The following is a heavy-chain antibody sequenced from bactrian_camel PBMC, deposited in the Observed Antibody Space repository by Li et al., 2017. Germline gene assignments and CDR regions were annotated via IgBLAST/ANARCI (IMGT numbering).Heavy chain of an antibody. V-gene: IGHV3-3*01. CDR1: VPINRYC. J-gene: IGHJ4*01. D-gene: IGHD7*01. CDR3: AADQLYGTCRDVLDFPA. Sequence: HVQLVESGGGTVQAGGSLTLSCRASVPINRYCLAWFRQAPGKDREGLAVLWIGGATTVYADSVKGRFIITRDKAKDLVYLQMNGLQPEDTGMYYCAADQLYGTCRDVLDFPARGQGTQVTVS. CDR2: LWIGGATT.